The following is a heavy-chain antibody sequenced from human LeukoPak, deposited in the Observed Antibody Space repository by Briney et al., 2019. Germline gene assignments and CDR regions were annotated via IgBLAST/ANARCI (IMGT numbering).Heavy chain of an antibody. CDR3: ARVRGGNNYHFDY. CDR1: GYTFSDYY. V-gene: IGHV1-2*02. D-gene: IGHD1-26*01. J-gene: IGHJ4*02. Sequence: ASVNVSCTASGYTFSDYYMHWVRQAPGQGLEWMGWINPNSGGTNYAQKFQGRVTMTRDTSITTGYMELSRLRSDDTAVYYCARVRGGNNYHFDYWGQGTLVTVSS. CDR2: INPNSGGT.